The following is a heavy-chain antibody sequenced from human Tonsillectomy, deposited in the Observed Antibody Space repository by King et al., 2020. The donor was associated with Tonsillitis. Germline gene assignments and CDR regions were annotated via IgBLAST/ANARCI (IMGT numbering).Heavy chain of an antibody. CDR3: VKERIAVGGTGNWGLLDA. CDR2: ISGNGGST. J-gene: IGHJ5*02. V-gene: IGHV3-64D*06. Sequence: QLVQSGGGLVQPGGSLRLSCSASGFTFSSYAMHWVRQAPGKGLEYVSVISGNGGSTYYADSVKGRFTISRDNSKNTLFLQMSSLRAEDTAVYFCVKERIAVGGTGNWGLLDAWGQGTLVNVSA. D-gene: IGHD6-19*01. CDR1: GFTFSSYA.